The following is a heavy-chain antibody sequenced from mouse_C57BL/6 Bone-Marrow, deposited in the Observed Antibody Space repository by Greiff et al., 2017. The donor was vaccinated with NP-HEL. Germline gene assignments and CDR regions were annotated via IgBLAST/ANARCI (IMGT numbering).Heavy chain of an antibody. Sequence: EVKLVESGGGLVKPGGSLKLSCAASGFTFSSYAMSWVRQTPEKRLEWVATISDGGSYTYYPDNVKGRFTISRDNAKNNLYLQMSHLKSEDTAMYYCARVGAYDSLTMGYWGRGTSVTVSS. CDR1: GFTFSSYA. J-gene: IGHJ4*01. CDR2: ISDGGSYT. V-gene: IGHV5-4*03. CDR3: ARVGAYDSLTMGY. D-gene: IGHD2-4*01.